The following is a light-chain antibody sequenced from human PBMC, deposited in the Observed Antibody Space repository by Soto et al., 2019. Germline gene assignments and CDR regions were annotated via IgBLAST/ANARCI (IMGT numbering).Light chain of an antibody. J-gene: IGKJ3*01. CDR1: QSIITY. Sequence: DIQMTQSPSSPSASVGNRVTITCRASQSIITYLNWYQQKPGKAPKLLIYAASSSKSGVPSSFSGSGSGTNFTLPRSSLQPEDFATYYCQQGYSIPCTFGPGTQVAIK. CDR3: QQGYSIPCT. CDR2: AAS. V-gene: IGKV1-39*01.